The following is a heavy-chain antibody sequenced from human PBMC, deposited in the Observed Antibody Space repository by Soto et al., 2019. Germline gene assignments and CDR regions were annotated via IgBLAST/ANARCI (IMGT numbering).Heavy chain of an antibody. J-gene: IGHJ6*03. CDR3: ARDERSYSSSSSYYYYYMDV. CDR1: GYTFTSYD. Sequence: ASVKVSCKASGYTFTSYDINWVRQATGQGLEGMGWMNPNSGNTGYAQKFQGRGTMTRNTSISTAYMELSSLRSEDTAVYYCARDERSYSSSSSYYYYYMDVWGKGTTVTVSS. D-gene: IGHD6-6*01. V-gene: IGHV1-8*01. CDR2: MNPNSGNT.